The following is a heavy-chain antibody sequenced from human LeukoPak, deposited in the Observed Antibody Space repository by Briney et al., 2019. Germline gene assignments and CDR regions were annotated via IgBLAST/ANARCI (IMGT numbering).Heavy chain of an antibody. CDR3: ARGRPY. J-gene: IGHJ4*02. Sequence: GASVKVSCKASGYTFTDYYMHWVRQAPGKGLEWVSSISSRGDIFYADSVKGRFTVSRDNAKNSLYLQMGSLRAEDTAVYYCARGRPYWGQGTLVTVSS. CDR1: GYTFTDYY. V-gene: IGHV3-69-1*01. CDR2: ISSRGDI.